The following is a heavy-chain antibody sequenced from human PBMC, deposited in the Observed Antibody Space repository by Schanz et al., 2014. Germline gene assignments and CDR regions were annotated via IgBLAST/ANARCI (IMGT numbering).Heavy chain of an antibody. CDR2: IYSGVST. CDR3: AGAVATIRADSFDI. D-gene: IGHD5-12*01. CDR1: GFIVSSTY. J-gene: IGHJ3*02. Sequence: EVQLVESGGDLVQPGGSQRLSCAASGFIVSSTYMTWVRQAPGKGLEWVSIIYSGVSTYYADSVKGRFTISRDNSKNTVYLQMNSLRAEDTAVYYCAGAVATIRADSFDIWGQGTMVAVSS. V-gene: IGHV3-66*01.